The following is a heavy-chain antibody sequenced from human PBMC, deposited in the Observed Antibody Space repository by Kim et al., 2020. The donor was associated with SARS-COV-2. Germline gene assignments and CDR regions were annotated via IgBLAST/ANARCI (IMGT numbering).Heavy chain of an antibody. CDR3: SRGFYHGPFDY. J-gene: IGHJ4*02. Sequence: GGSLRLSCAAASGFSFDDYGMSWVRQAPGKGLEWVSGINWNGGSTGYADSVKGRFTISRDNAKKSLYLQMNSVRAEDTAFYHCSRGFYHGPFDYWGQGILVTVSS. CDR2: INWNGGST. CDR1: GFSFDDYG. V-gene: IGHV3-20*01.